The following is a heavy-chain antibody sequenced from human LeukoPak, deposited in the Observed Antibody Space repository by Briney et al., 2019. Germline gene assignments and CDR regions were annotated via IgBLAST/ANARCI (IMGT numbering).Heavy chain of an antibody. Sequence: GGSLRLSCAASGFTFTSSAMSWVRPAPGKGLEWVSAISGSGGSTYYADSVKGRFTISRDNSKNTLYLQMNSLRAEDTAVYYCAKRLRGITDYWGQGTLVTVSS. CDR1: GFTFTSSA. CDR3: AKRLRGITDY. J-gene: IGHJ4*02. D-gene: IGHD3-10*01. CDR2: ISGSGGST. V-gene: IGHV3-23*01.